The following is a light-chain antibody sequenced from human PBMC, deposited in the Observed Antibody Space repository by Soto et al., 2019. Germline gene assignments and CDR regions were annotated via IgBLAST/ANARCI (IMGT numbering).Light chain of an antibody. CDR3: QQNHSPWT. CDR1: QSISSF. V-gene: IGKV1-39*01. Sequence: DIQMTQPPSSLSASVGDRVTITCRASQSISSFLNWYQQKPGKVPKLLIYAASTLQSGVPSRFSGSGSGADFTLTISSLQPEDFATYYCQQNHSPWTFGHGTKV. J-gene: IGKJ1*01. CDR2: AAS.